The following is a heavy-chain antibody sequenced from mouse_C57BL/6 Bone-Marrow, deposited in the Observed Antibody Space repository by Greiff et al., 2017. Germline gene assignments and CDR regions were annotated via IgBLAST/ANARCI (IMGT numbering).Heavy chain of an antibody. J-gene: IGHJ3*01. Sequence: QVQLQQSGAELARPGASVKLSCKASGYTFTSYGISWVKQRTGQGLEWIGEIYPRSGNTYYNEKFKGKATLTADKSSSTAYMELRSLTSEDSAVYFCARDSNPPWCAYWGQGTLVTVAA. D-gene: IGHD2-5*01. CDR1: GYTFTSYG. V-gene: IGHV1-81*01. CDR2: IYPRSGNT. CDR3: ARDSNPPWCAY.